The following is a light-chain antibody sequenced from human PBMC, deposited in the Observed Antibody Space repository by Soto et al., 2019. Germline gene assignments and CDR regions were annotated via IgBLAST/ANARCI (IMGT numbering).Light chain of an antibody. CDR1: QSVSSNL. CDR3: RQYGRSLGFA. Sequence: EIALTQSPGTLSLSPGERATLSCRASQSVSSNLLAWYQEKPSQAPRLLIYGASSRATGIPDRFSGSGSGTGFTLTISRLEPEDFAVYYCRQYGRSLGFAFGGGTKVDIK. V-gene: IGKV3-20*01. CDR2: GAS. J-gene: IGKJ4*01.